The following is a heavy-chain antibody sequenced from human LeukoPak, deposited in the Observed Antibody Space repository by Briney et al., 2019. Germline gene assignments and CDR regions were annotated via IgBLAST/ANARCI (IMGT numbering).Heavy chain of an antibody. CDR2: IYISAIT. D-gene: IGHD3-22*01. Sequence: SETLSLTCTVSGDSMSGYYWSWIRQPAGKGLEWIGRIYISAITNSNPSLKSRVTMSVDTSKYQFSLKLKSVAAADTAVYYCARGYIYYDHSGYYVYYLDYWGQGTLVTVSS. V-gene: IGHV4-4*07. J-gene: IGHJ4*02. CDR3: ARGYIYYDHSGYYVYYLDY. CDR1: GDSMSGYY.